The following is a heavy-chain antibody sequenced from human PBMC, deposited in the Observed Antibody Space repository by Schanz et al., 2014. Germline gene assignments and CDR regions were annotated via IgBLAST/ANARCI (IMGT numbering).Heavy chain of an antibody. D-gene: IGHD2-8*02. CDR1: GYTLTGFG. V-gene: IGHV1-2*06. CDR2: INPNSGAT. CDR3: ARGLVRYFAY. J-gene: IGHJ4*02. Sequence: QVQLVQSGAEVKKPGASVKVSCKASGYTLTGFGVSWVRQAPGQGLEWMGQINPNSGATIYAQNFQGRVTMTRDTSISPAYMELSRLRSDDTAVYYCARGLVRYFAYWGQGTLVTVSS.